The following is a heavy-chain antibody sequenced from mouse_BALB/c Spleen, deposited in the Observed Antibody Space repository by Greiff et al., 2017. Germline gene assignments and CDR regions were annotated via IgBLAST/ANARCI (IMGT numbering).Heavy chain of an antibody. CDR1: GYSITSGYY. CDR3: ARDGYHAMDY. Sequence: EVHLVESGPGLVKPSQSLSLTCSVTGYSITSGYYWNWIRQFPGNKLEWMGYISYDGSNNYNPSLKNRISITRDTSKNQFFLKLNSVTTEDTATYYCARDGYHAMDYWGQGTSVTVSS. J-gene: IGHJ4*01. CDR2: ISYDGSN. V-gene: IGHV3-6*02.